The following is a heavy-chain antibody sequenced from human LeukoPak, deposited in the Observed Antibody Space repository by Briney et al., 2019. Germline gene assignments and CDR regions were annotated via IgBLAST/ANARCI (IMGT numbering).Heavy chain of an antibody. V-gene: IGHV4-59*01. CDR1: GGSISSYY. J-gene: IGHJ5*02. CDR2: IYYSGTT. Sequence: SETLSLTCTVCGGSISSYYWSWIRQPPGKGLEGIGYIYYSGTTNYNPSVKSRVTRSVDTSTNQFSLKLSSVTAADTAVYYCARGRERESITIFGVVIGSNLFDPWGQGTLVTVSS. CDR3: ARGRERESITIFGVVIGSNLFDP. D-gene: IGHD3-3*01.